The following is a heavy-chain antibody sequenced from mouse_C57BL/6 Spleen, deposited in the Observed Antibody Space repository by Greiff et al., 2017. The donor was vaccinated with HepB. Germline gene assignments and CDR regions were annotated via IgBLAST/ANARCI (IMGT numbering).Heavy chain of an antibody. CDR1: GYTFTSYW. V-gene: IGHV1-64*01. CDR3: ARDYGSSWNWFAY. D-gene: IGHD1-1*01. J-gene: IGHJ3*01. Sequence: QVQLQQPGAELVKPGASVKLSCKASGYTFTSYWMHWVKQRPGQGLEWIGMIHPNSGSTNYNEKFKSKDTLTVDKSSSTAYMQLSSLTSEDSAVYYCARDYGSSWNWFAYWGQGTLVTVSA. CDR2: IHPNSGST.